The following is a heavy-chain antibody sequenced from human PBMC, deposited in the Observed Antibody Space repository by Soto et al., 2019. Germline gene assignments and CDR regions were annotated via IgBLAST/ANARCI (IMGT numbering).Heavy chain of an antibody. Sequence: SETLSLTCTVSGGSISSYYWSWIRQPPGKGLEWIGYIYYSGSTNYNPSLKSRVTISVDTSKNQFSLKLSSVTAADTAVYYCARGIKGYSSSSAYYYGMDVWGQGTTVTV. J-gene: IGHJ6*02. CDR3: ARGIKGYSSSSAYYYGMDV. CDR2: IYYSGST. D-gene: IGHD6-6*01. CDR1: GGSISSYY. V-gene: IGHV4-59*01.